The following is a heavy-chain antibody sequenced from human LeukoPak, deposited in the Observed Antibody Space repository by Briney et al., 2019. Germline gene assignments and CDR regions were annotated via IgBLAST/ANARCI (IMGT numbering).Heavy chain of an antibody. V-gene: IGHV4-4*07. J-gene: IGHJ5*02. CDR2: IYTSGST. D-gene: IGHD2-15*01. CDR3: ARDRVGYCSGGSCYSSNWFDP. Sequence: SETLSLTCTVSGGSISSYYRSWIRQPAGKGLEWIGRIYTSGSTNYNPSLKSRVTMSVDTSKNQFSLKLSSVTAADTAVYYCARDRVGYCSGGSCYSSNWFDPWGQGTLVTVSS. CDR1: GGSISSYY.